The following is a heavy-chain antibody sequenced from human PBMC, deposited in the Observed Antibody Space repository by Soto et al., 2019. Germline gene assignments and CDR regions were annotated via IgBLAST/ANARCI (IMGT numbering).Heavy chain of an antibody. D-gene: IGHD3-3*01. J-gene: IGHJ5*02. Sequence: EVQLVESGGSLVQPGGSLRLSCAASGFTFSSNSMNWVRQAPGKGPEWVSYISSGSSTIYYADSVKGRFTISRDNAKNSLELEMNSLRDEDTAVYYCARGSAYPNWFDPWGQGTLVTVSS. CDR2: ISSGSSTI. V-gene: IGHV3-48*02. CDR1: GFTFSSNS. CDR3: ARGSAYPNWFDP.